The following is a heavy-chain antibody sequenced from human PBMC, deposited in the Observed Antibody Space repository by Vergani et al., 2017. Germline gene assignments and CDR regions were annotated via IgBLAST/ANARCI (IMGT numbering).Heavy chain of an antibody. CDR2: MNPNSGNT. D-gene: IGHD1-1*01. CDR3: ARVAPSNSEVTPTAFDV. V-gene: IGHV1-8*03. Sequence: QVQLVQSGAEVKKPGASVKVSCKASGYTFTSYDINWVRQATGQGLEWMGWMNPNSGNTGYAQKFQGRVTITRNTSISTAYMELSSLRSEDTAVYFCARVAPSNSEVTPTAFDVWGQGTMVTVSS. J-gene: IGHJ3*01. CDR1: GYTFTSYD.